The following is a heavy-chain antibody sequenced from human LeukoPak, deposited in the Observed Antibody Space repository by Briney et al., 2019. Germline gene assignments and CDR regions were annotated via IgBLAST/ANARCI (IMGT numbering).Heavy chain of an antibody. J-gene: IGHJ4*02. CDR2: IYNDGSTT. D-gene: IGHD4-17*01. CDR3: ARVVDHDYGDYYLDY. V-gene: IGHV3-74*01. CDR1: GFMFSKSW. Sequence: GGSLRLSCAASGFMFSKSWMHWVRQVPGRGLVWVARIYNDGSTTNYADSVKGRLTISRDNSKNTLYLQMNSLRAEDTAVYYCARVVDHDYGDYYLDYWGQGTLVTVSS.